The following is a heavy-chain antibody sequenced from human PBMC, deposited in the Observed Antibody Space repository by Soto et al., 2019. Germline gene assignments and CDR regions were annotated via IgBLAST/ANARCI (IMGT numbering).Heavy chain of an antibody. J-gene: IGHJ4*02. CDR1: GFTFSSYA. CDR2: ISSNGDST. V-gene: IGHV3-23*01. CDR3: ARRGSGSYYDY. Sequence: EVQLLESGGGLVQPGGSLRLSCAASGFTFSSYAMRWVRQAPGKGLEWVSAISSNGDSTYNADSVKGRFTISRDNSKNTLYLQMNSLRAEDTAVYYCARRGSGSYYDYWGQGTLVTVSS. D-gene: IGHD1-26*01.